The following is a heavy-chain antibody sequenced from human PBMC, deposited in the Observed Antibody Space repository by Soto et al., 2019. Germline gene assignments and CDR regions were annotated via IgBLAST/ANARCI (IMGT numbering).Heavy chain of an antibody. CDR3: ARDPEDGFAHG. CDR2: IYSGGST. V-gene: IGHV3-66*01. J-gene: IGHJ4*02. D-gene: IGHD2-15*01. Sequence: EVQLVESGGGLVQPGGSLRLSCAASGFTVSSNYMSWVRQAPGKGLEWVSVIYSGGSTYYADYVKGRFTISRDNSKNPLYLQMNSLRAEDTAVYYCARDPEDGFAHGWGQGTLVTVSS. CDR1: GFTVSSNY.